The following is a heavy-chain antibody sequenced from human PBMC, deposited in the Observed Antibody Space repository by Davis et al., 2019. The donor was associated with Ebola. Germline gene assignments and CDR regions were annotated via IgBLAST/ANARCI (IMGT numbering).Heavy chain of an antibody. CDR3: ARAGVPRARVGATYYFDY. CDR1: GYTFTSYY. J-gene: IGHJ4*02. CDR2: INPSGGST. V-gene: IGHV1-46*01. D-gene: IGHD1-26*01. Sequence: ASVKVSCRASGYTFTSYYMHWVRQAPGQGLEWMGIINPSGGSTSYAQKFQGRVTMTRDTSKSTVSMELSSLRSEDTAVYYCARAGVPRARVGATYYFDYWGQGTLVTVSS.